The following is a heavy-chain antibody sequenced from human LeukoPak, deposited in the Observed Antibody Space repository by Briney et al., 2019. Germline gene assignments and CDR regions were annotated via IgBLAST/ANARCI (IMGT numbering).Heavy chain of an antibody. D-gene: IGHD1-1*01. CDR1: GGSISSYY. V-gene: IGHV4-59*01. CDR3: ARSWNDGDWFDP. Sequence: SETLSLTCTVSGGSISSYYWSWIRQPPGQGLEWIGYIYYSGSTNYNPSLKSRVTISVDTSKNQFSLKLSSVTAADTAVYYCARSWNDGDWFDPWGQGTLVTVSS. J-gene: IGHJ5*02. CDR2: IYYSGST.